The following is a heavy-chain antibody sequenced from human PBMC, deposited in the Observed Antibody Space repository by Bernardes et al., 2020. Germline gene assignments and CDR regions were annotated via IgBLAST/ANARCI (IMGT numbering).Heavy chain of an antibody. CDR3: ARVVVAARGYYYYGMDV. CDR2: IYYSGST. D-gene: IGHD2-15*01. J-gene: IGHJ6*02. V-gene: IGHV4-59*01. Sequence: SETLSLTCTVSGGSISSYYWSWIRQPPGKGLEWIGYIYYSGSTNYNPSLKSRVTISVDTSKNQFSLKLSSVTAADTAVYYCARVVVAARGYYYYGMDVWGQGTTVTVSS. CDR1: GGSISSYY.